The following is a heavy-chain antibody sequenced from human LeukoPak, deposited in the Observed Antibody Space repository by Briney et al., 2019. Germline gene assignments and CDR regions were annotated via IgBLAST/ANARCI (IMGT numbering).Heavy chain of an antibody. Sequence: SETLSLTCTVSGGSISSYYWSWIRQPPGKGLEWIGYIYYSGSTNYNPSLKSRVTISVDTSKNQFSLKLSSVTAADTAVYYCARLYYYDSSGYYSGAFDIWGHGTMVTVSS. CDR3: ARLYYYDSSGYYSGAFDI. J-gene: IGHJ3*02. D-gene: IGHD3-22*01. CDR1: GGSISSYY. CDR2: IYYSGST. V-gene: IGHV4-59*01.